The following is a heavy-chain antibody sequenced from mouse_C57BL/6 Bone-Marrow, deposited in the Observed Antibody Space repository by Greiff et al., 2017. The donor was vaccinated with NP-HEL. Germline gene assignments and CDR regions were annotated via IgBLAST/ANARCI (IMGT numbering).Heavy chain of an antibody. CDR2: INPYNGGT. V-gene: IGHV1-19*01. Sequence: VQLQQSGPVLVKPGASVKMSCKASGYTFTDYYMNWVKQSHGKSLEWIGVINPYNGGTSYNQKFKGKATLTVDKSSSTAYMELNSLTSEDSAVYYCARGGWDFDVWGTGPTVTVSS. J-gene: IGHJ1*03. CDR1: GYTFTDYY. CDR3: ARGGWDFDV.